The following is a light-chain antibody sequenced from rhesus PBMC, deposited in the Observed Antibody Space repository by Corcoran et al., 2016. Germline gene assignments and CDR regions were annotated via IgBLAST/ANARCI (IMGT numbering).Light chain of an antibody. V-gene: IGKV1-74*01. CDR2: QTS. J-gene: IGKJ3*01. CDR1: ENVHSY. Sequence: DIQMTQSPSSLSAFVGDRVTITCRASENVHSYLHWYQRKPGKAPNLLIYQTSTLRSGGPPRCSGSGSGTDFTLTIRNRQPEDLATYFCQPSYGTPFTFGPGTKLDLK. CDR3: QPSYGTPFT.